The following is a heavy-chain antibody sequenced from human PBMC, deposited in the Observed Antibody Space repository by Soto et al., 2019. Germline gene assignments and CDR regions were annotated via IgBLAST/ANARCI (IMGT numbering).Heavy chain of an antibody. CDR1: GFTFSSYG. V-gene: IGHV3-33*01. Sequence: QVQLVESGGGVVQPGRSLRLSCAASGFTFSSYGMHWVRQAPGKGLEWVAVIWYDGSNKYYADSVKGRFTISRDNSKNTLYLQMNSLRAEDTAVYYCAVDNGSGRLDCWGQGTLVTVSS. CDR2: IWYDGSNK. J-gene: IGHJ4*02. CDR3: AVDNGSGRLDC. D-gene: IGHD3-10*01.